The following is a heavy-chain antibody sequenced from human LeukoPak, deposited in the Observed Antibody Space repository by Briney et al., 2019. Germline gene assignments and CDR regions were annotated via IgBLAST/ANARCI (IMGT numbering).Heavy chain of an antibody. CDR1: GYTFTGYY. J-gene: IGHJ4*02. CDR3: ARGLIRSSGWYVY. CDR2: INPNSGGT. D-gene: IGHD6-19*01. V-gene: IGHV1-2*02. Sequence: GASVKVSCKASGYTFTGYYMHWVRQAPGQGLEWMGWINPNSGGTNYAQKFQGRVTMTRDTSISTAYMELSRLRSDDTAVYYCARGLIRSSGWYVYWGQGTLVTVSS.